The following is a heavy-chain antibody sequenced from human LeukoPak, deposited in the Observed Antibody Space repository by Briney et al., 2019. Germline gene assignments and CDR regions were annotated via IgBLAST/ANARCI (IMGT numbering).Heavy chain of an antibody. D-gene: IGHD4-17*01. CDR2: IYYSGST. V-gene: IGHV4-31*03. Sequence: SQTLSLTCTVSGGSISSGGYYWSWIRQHPGKGLEWIGYIYYSGSTYYNSSLKSRVTISVDTSKNQFSLKLSSVTAADTAVYYCARGDNGDFPFDYWGQGTLVTVSS. CDR1: GGSISSGGYY. J-gene: IGHJ4*02. CDR3: ARGDNGDFPFDY.